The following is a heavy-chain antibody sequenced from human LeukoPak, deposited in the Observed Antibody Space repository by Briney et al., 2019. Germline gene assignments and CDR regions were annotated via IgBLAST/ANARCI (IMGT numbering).Heavy chain of an antibody. CDR1: GFTFSYYS. CDR3: ARDHGYAFDY. CDR2: INSISGEI. Sequence: QPGGSLRLSCVASGFTFSYYSMNWVRQAPGKGLEWVSYINSISGEIWYADSVKGRFTISRDDAKNSLYLQMNSLRDEDTAMYYCARDHGYAFDYWGQGTLVTVSS. D-gene: IGHD5-12*01. V-gene: IGHV3-48*02. J-gene: IGHJ4*02.